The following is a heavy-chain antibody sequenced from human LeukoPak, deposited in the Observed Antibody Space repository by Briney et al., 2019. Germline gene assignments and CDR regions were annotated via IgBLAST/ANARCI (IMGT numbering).Heavy chain of an antibody. CDR1: GGSISSYY. J-gene: IGHJ5*02. CDR2: IYYSGST. V-gene: IGHV4-59*01. CDR3: AGAGYCSSTSCFNWFDP. Sequence: SETLSLTCTVSGGSISSYYWSWIRQPPGKGLEWIGYIYYSGSTNYNPSLKSRVTISVDTSKNQFSLKLSSVTAADTAVYYCAGAGYCSSTSCFNWFDPWGQGTLVTVSS. D-gene: IGHD2-2*01.